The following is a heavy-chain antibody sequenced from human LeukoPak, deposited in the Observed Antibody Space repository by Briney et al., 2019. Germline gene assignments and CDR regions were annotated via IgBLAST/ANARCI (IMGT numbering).Heavy chain of an antibody. D-gene: IGHD3-22*01. CDR3: ARLRDYYDSSGYYLDRGAFDI. Sequence: SETLSLTCTVSGGSISSYYWNWIRQPPGKGLEWIGYIYYSGSTNYNPSLKSRVTISVHTSKNQFSLKLSSVTAADTAVYYCARLRDYYDSSGYYLDRGAFDIWGQGTMVTVSS. J-gene: IGHJ3*02. CDR2: IYYSGST. V-gene: IGHV4-59*01. CDR1: GGSISSYY.